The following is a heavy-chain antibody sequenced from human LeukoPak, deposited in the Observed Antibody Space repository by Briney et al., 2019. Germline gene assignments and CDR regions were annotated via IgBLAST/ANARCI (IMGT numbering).Heavy chain of an antibody. CDR2: INPISGGT. CDR1: GYTFTGYY. CDR3: ARYCSSTSCYSDY. V-gene: IGHV1-2*06. J-gene: IGHJ4*02. Sequence: ASVKVSCKASGYTFTGYYMHWVRQAPGQGLEYMGRINPISGGTVYAQKFQGRVTMTRDTSFTTAYMELTRLTSDDTAVYYCARYCSSTSCYSDYWGQGTLVTVSS. D-gene: IGHD2-2*01.